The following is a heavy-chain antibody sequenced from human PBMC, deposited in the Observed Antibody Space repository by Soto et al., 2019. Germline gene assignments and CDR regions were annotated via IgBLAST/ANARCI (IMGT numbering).Heavy chain of an antibody. CDR2: INPNSGGT. J-gene: IGHJ6*02. CDR3: ATDLGIAAAGRKSYYYYYGMDV. CDR1: GYTFTGYY. Sequence: ASEKVSCKASGYTFTGYYMHWVRQAPGQGLEWMGWINPNSGGTNYAQKFQGWVTMTRDTSISTAYMELSRLRSDDTAVYYCATDLGIAAAGRKSYYYYYGMDVWGQGTTVTVSS. V-gene: IGHV1-2*04. D-gene: IGHD6-13*01.